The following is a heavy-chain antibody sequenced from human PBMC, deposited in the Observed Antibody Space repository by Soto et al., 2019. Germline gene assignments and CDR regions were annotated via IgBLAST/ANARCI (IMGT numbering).Heavy chain of an antibody. D-gene: IGHD2-2*01. J-gene: IGHJ6*02. V-gene: IGHV1-8*01. CDR2: MNPNSGNT. CDR1: GYTFTSYD. Sequence: ASVKVSCKASGYTFTSYDINWVRQATGQGLEWMGWMNPNSGNTGYAQKFQGRVTMTRNTSISTAYMELSSLRSEDTVVYYCARGCSSTSCYGLDLYYYGMDVWGQGTTVTVSS. CDR3: ARGCSSTSCYGLDLYYYGMDV.